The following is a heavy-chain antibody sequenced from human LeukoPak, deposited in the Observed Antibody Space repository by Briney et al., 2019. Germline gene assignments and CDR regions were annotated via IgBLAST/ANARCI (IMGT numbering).Heavy chain of an antibody. J-gene: IGHJ4*02. Sequence: GGSLRLSCAASGFTFSSYAMHWVRQAPGKGLEWVAVISDDGSNKYYADSVKGRFTISRDNSKNTLYLQMNSLKTEDTAVYYCTTDPDSSGWYDVGYWGQGTLVTVSS. CDR1: GFTFSSYA. CDR2: ISDDGSNK. CDR3: TTDPDSSGWYDVGY. D-gene: IGHD6-19*01. V-gene: IGHV3-30*04.